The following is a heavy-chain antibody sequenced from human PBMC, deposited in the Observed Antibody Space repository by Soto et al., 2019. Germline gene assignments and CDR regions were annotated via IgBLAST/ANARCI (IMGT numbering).Heavy chain of an antibody. CDR1: GGSISSSSYY. CDR2: IYYSGST. J-gene: IGHJ4*02. V-gene: IGHV4-39*01. CDR3: ARHLPGITGTTSRDY. D-gene: IGHD1-7*01. Sequence: PSETLSLTCTVSGGSISSSSYYWGWIRQPPGKGLEWIGSIYYSGSTYYNPSLKSRVTISVDTSKNQFSLKLSSVTAADTAVYYCARHLPGITGTTSRDYWGQGTLVTVS.